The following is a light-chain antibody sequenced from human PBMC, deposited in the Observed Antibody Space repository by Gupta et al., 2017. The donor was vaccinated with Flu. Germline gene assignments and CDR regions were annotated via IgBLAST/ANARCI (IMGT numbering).Light chain of an antibody. V-gene: IGKV1-39*01. CDR1: QYINDY. J-gene: IGKJ1*01. CDR3: QQSYGSPRT. CDR2: GAS. Sequence: GYRVTITCRASQYINDYLNWYQQRPGKTPTLLIFGASSLQSGVPSRFCGSGSGTDFTLTINRLQPEDFSTYYCQQSYGSPRTFGHGTKVEIK.